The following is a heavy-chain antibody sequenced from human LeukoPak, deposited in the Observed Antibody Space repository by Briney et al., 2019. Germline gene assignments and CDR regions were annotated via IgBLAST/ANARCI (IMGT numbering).Heavy chain of an antibody. CDR3: ASLYGEEELY. D-gene: IGHD1-7*01. Sequence: SETLSLTCTVSGGSISSGGYYWSWISQHPGKGLEWIGYIYYSGSTYYNPSLKSRVTISVDTSKNQFSLKLSSVTAADTAVYYCASLYGEEELYWGQGTLVTVSS. CDR1: GGSISSGGYY. J-gene: IGHJ4*02. V-gene: IGHV4-31*03. CDR2: IYYSGST.